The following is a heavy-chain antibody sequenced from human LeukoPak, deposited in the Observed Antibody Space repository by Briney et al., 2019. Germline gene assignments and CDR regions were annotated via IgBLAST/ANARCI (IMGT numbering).Heavy chain of an antibody. Sequence: GGSLRLSCAASGFTFSSHGMSWVRQAPGKGLEWVSTISGSGDNTYYADSVKGRFTISRDNSKNTLYLQMNSLRAEDTAIYYCARCSVAVGISGDYWGQGTLVTVSS. V-gene: IGHV3-23*01. CDR2: ISGSGDNT. D-gene: IGHD4-23*01. J-gene: IGHJ4*02. CDR3: ARCSVAVGISGDY. CDR1: GFTFSSHG.